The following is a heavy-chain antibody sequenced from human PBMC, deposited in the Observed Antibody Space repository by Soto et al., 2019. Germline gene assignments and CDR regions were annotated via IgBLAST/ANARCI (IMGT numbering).Heavy chain of an antibody. CDR2: IYTRGST. CDR1: GYSISSYY. D-gene: IGHD3-22*01. V-gene: IGHV4-4*07. Sequence: SETLSLTCTVSGYSISSYYWSWIRQPAGKGLEWIGRIYTRGSTNYNPSLKSRVTMSVDTPRNQFSLKLSSVTAADTAVYYCARAVHYYDSSGYCDSWGQGTLVTVSS. J-gene: IGHJ4*02. CDR3: ARAVHYYDSSGYCDS.